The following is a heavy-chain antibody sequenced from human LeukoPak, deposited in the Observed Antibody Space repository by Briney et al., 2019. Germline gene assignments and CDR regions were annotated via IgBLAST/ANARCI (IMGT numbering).Heavy chain of an antibody. CDR2: IMPIFGTA. Sequence: ASVKVSCKASGGTFSCYAISWVRQAPGQGLECMEGIMPIFGTANYAQKFQGRVTITADESTSTAHIALSSLRSEDTAVYYCARDSGPWEADLNWFDPWGQGTLVTVPS. J-gene: IGHJ5*02. CDR1: GGTFSCYA. CDR3: ARDSGPWEADLNWFDP. D-gene: IGHD1-26*01. V-gene: IGHV1-69*13.